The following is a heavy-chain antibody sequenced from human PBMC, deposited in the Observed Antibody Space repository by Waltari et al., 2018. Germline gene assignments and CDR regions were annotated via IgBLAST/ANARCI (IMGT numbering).Heavy chain of an antibody. Sequence: QVQLQESGPGLVKPSETLSLTCTVSGGSISSHYWSWIRQPPGKGLEWIGYIYYSGSTNYNPSLNSRVTISVDTSKNQFSLKLSSVTAADTAVYYCARDPGDFWSGYYRYYGMDVWGQGTTVTVSS. CDR3: ARDPGDFWSGYYRYYGMDV. D-gene: IGHD3-3*01. CDR1: GGSISSHY. V-gene: IGHV4-59*11. J-gene: IGHJ6*02. CDR2: IYYSGST.